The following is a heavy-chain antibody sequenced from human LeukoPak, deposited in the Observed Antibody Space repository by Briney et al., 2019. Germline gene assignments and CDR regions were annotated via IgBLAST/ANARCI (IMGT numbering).Heavy chain of an antibody. CDR3: ARDISRTMDV. CDR1: GFTFSSRW. D-gene: IGHD2/OR15-2a*01. CDR2: INTDGSTT. J-gene: IGHJ6*02. Sequence: GGSLRLSCVASGFTFSSRWMHWVRQAPGKGLVWVSIINTDGSTTGYADFVEGRFTISRDNARNTLYLEMHSLRVEDTAVYFCARDISRTMDVWGQGTTVTV. V-gene: IGHV3-74*01.